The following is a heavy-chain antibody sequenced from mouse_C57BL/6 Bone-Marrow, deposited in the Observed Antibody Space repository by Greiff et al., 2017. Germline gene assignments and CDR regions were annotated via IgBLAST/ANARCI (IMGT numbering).Heavy chain of an antibody. V-gene: IGHV5-4*03. Sequence: DVKLVESGGGLVQPGGSLKLSCAASGFTFSSYAMSWVRPTPEKRLEWVATISDGGSYNYYPENVKGRFTISRDNAQNNLYLQMSHLKSEDTAMYYCARSVVATDYFDYWGQGTTLTVSS. CDR3: ARSVVATDYFDY. CDR2: ISDGGSYN. J-gene: IGHJ2*01. CDR1: GFTFSSYA. D-gene: IGHD1-1*01.